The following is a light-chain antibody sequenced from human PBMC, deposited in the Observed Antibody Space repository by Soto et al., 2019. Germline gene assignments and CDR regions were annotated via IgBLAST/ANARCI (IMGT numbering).Light chain of an antibody. J-gene: IGLJ1*01. CDR1: SSDVGGYDY. Sequence: QSALTQPASASGSPGQSITISCTGTSSDVGGYDYVSWYQQHPGKAPKLMIYEVSNRPSGVSNRFSGSKSGNTASLTISGLQTEDEAEYYCSSYTSSSTFYVFGTGTKVTVL. V-gene: IGLV2-14*01. CDR3: SSYTSSSTFYV. CDR2: EVS.